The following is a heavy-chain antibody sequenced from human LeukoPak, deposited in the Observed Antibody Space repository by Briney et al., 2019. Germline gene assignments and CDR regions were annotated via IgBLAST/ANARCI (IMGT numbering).Heavy chain of an antibody. CDR1: GFTFSSYW. CDR2: IKRDGSEK. Sequence: GGSLRLSCAASGFTFSSYWMTWVRQAPGEGLEWVANIKRDGSEKNHLDSRFIISRDNAKNSLYLQMNSLRAEDTAVYYCARDQATSPELASGAFDIWGQGTMVTVSS. V-gene: IGHV3-7*01. CDR3: ARDQATSPELASGAFDI. D-gene: IGHD3-3*02. J-gene: IGHJ3*02.